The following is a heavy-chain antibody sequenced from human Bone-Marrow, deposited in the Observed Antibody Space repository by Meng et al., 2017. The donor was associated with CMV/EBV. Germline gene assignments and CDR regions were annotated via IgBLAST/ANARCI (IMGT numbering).Heavy chain of an antibody. D-gene: IGHD6-13*01. V-gene: IGHV3-30*04. CDR1: GFTFSGYA. CDR3: AGLDSSPDWFDP. Sequence: SWAASGFTFSGYAMNWVRQAPGKGLEWVAVISFDGTNKYYADSVKGRFTISRDNSKNTLYLQMNSPRAEDTAVYYCAGLDSSPDWFDPWGQGTLVTVSS. CDR2: ISFDGTNK. J-gene: IGHJ5*02.